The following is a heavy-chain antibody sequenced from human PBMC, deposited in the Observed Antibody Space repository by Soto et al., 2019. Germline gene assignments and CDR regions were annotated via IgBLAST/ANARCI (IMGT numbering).Heavy chain of an antibody. V-gene: IGHV1-69*02. D-gene: IGHD3-10*01. Sequence: QVQLVQSGAEVKKPGSSVKVSCKASGATFNFYTINWVRQAPGLGLEWMGRFNPILSFSNSALKFHGRVTLTADKSTRTDYMGQRTLRSEGTAIYYCATGFGAGIRAFDSRGQGALVTVSS. J-gene: IGHJ4*02. CDR2: FNPILSFS. CDR1: GATFNFYT. CDR3: ATGFGAGIRAFDS.